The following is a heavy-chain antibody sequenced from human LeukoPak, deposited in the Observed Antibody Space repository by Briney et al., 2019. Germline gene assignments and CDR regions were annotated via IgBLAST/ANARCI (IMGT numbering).Heavy chain of an antibody. CDR3: AAHCSSTSCYGAY. J-gene: IGHJ4*02. CDR1: GFTFSSYG. Sequence: PGRTLRLSCAASGFTFSSYGMHWVRQAPGKGLEWVAVISYDGSNKYYADSVKGRFTISRDNSKNTLYLQMNSLRAEDTAVYYCAAHCSSTSCYGAYWGQGTLVTVSS. D-gene: IGHD2-2*01. V-gene: IGHV3-30*03. CDR2: ISYDGSNK.